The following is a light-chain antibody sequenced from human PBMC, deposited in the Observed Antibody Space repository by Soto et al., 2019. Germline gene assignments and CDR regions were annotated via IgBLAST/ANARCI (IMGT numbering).Light chain of an antibody. CDR3: SSYALSLYV. CDR1: SSDVGGYNY. J-gene: IGLJ1*01. Sequence: QSVLTQPASVSGSPGQSISISCTGTSSDVGGYNYVSWYQQHPGKAPKLMIYEVTKRPSGVSNRFSGSKSGNTASLTISGLQAEDEADYYCSSYALSLYVFGSGTMLTVL. V-gene: IGLV2-14*01. CDR2: EVT.